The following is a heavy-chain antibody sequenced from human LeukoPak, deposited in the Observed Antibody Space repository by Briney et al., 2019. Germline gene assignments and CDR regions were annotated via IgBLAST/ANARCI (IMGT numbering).Heavy chain of an antibody. CDR1: GGSVSGYY. V-gene: IGHV4-34*01. J-gene: IGHJ5*02. CDR2: INHSGTT. Sequence: SATLSLTCAVYGGSVSGYYWSWIRQPPGKGLEWIGEINHSGTTNYKSSFKSRVTISVDMSKNQISLKLSSVTAADTALYYCARGSEMVRGARHYNWLDPWGLGSLVTVSS. CDR3: ARGSEMVRGARHYNWLDP. D-gene: IGHD3-10*01.